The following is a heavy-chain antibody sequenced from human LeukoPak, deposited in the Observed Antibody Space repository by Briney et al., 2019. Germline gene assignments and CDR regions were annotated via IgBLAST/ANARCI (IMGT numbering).Heavy chain of an antibody. CDR2: IKPNSGGT. CDR1: GGTFSSYA. CDR3: ARGSGSYYGLFYY. Sequence: ASVKVSCKASGGTFSSYAISWVRQAPGQGLEWMGWIKPNSGGTNYAQKFQGRVTMTRDTSISTAYMELSRLRSDDTAVYYCARGSGSYYGLFYYWGQGTLVTVSS. V-gene: IGHV1-2*02. D-gene: IGHD1-26*01. J-gene: IGHJ4*02.